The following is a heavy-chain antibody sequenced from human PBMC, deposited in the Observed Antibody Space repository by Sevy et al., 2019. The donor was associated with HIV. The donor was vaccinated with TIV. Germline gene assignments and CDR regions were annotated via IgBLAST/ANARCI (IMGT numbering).Heavy chain of an antibody. CDR3: AGENAWGRGYS. CDR1: GGSITSLY. V-gene: IGHV4-59*08. D-gene: IGHD1-26*01. J-gene: IGHJ4*02. Sequence: SETLSLTCTVSGGSITSLYWNWIRQPPGKGLEWIANIYYNGHINYKPYLKSRVTLSLDTSKNQFSLRLSSVTAADTAMYYCAGENAWGRGYSWGQGTLVTVSS. CDR2: IYYNGHI.